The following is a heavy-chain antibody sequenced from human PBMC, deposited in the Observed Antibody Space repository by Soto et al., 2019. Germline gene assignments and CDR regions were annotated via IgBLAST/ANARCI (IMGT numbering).Heavy chain of an antibody. CDR2: ISSSSSTI. D-gene: IGHD2-21*02. CDR3: ARMVTPYAFDI. J-gene: IGHJ3*02. Sequence: GGSLRLSCAASGFTFSSYSMNWVRQAPGKGLEWVSYISSSSSTIYYADSVKGRFTISRDNAKNSLYLQMNSLRAEDTAVYYCARMVTPYAFDIWGQGTMVTVSS. V-gene: IGHV3-48*01. CDR1: GFTFSSYS.